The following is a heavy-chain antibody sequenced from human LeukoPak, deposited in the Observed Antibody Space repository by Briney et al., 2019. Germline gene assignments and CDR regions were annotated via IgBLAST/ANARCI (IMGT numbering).Heavy chain of an antibody. V-gene: IGHV4-38-2*01. Sequence: SETLSLTCAVSGYSISSGYYWGWIRQPPGKGLEWIGSIYHSGSTYYNPSLKSRVTISVDASKNQFSLKLSSVTAADTAVYYCAICSSTRTHAFDIWGQGTMVTVSS. CDR1: GYSISSGYY. J-gene: IGHJ3*02. CDR2: IYHSGST. D-gene: IGHD2-2*01. CDR3: AICSSTRTHAFDI.